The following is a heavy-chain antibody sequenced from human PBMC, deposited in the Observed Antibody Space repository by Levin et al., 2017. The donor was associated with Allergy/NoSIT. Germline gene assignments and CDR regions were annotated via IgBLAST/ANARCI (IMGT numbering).Heavy chain of an antibody. J-gene: IGHJ5*02. D-gene: IGHD6-13*01. V-gene: IGHV4-31*03. CDR3: ARAAAAGTIRCWFDP. CDR1: GGSISSGGYY. CDR2: IYYSGST. Sequence: PSETLSLTCTVSGGSISSGGYYWSWIRQHPGKGLEWIGYIYYSGSTYYNPSLKSRVTISVDTSKNQFSLKLSSVTAADTAVYYCARAAAAGTIRCWFDPWGQGTLVTVSS.